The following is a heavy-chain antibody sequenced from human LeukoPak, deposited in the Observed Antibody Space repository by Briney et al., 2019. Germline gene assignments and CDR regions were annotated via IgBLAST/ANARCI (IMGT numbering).Heavy chain of an antibody. CDR3: ARGYWLYFDY. CDR1: GYSLSSAYY. CDR2: IYHSGST. D-gene: IGHD2-8*02. Sequence: SETLSLTCTVSGYSLSSAYYWGWIRQPPGKGLEWIGIIYHSGSTYYNPSLKSRVTISADTSKNQFSLKLSSVTAADTAMYYCARGYWLYFDYWGQGTLVTVSS. J-gene: IGHJ4*02. V-gene: IGHV4-38-2*02.